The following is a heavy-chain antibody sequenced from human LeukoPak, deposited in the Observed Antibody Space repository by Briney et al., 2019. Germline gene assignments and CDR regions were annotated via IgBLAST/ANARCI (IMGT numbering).Heavy chain of an antibody. CDR1: GFTFSTYA. Sequence: GGSLRLSCAASGFTFSTYAMHWVRQAPGKGLEWVAVISDDAINKYYADSVKGRFTISRDSSKNTLYLQMNSLRAEDTAVYYCARELYYGSGNFDYWGQGTLVTVSS. CDR3: ARELYYGSGNFDY. D-gene: IGHD3-10*01. V-gene: IGHV3-30*04. CDR2: ISDDAINK. J-gene: IGHJ4*02.